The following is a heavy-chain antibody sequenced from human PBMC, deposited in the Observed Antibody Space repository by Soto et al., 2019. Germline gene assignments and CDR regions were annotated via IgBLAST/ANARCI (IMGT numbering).Heavy chain of an antibody. D-gene: IGHD2-15*01. CDR1: GFIFSEST. Sequence: GGSLRLSCSASGFIFSESTIYWVRQVPGKGLEAISAVSTSGRSTYYADSVKDRFTISRDNSKNTLFLQMGSLRPEDTAIYYCVKQAHGLDGVAFDYWGQGTRVT. CDR2: VSTSGRST. V-gene: IGHV3-64D*06. J-gene: IGHJ4*02. CDR3: VKQAHGLDGVAFDY.